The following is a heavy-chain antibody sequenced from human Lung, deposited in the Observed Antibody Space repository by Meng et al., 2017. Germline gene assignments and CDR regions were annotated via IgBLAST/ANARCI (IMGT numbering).Heavy chain of an antibody. V-gene: IGHV4-34*01. J-gene: IGHJ4*02. CDR1: GGSFSDYY. D-gene: IGHD4-11*01. CDR2: INHSGST. Sequence: QVQLQQWGGGLLKPSETLSLTCVVSGGSFSDYYWSWIRQPPGKGLEWIGEINHSGSTNYNPSLESRATISVDTSQNNLSLKLSSVTAADSAVYYCAGGPTTMAHDFDYWGQGTLVTVSS. CDR3: AGGPTTMAHDFDY.